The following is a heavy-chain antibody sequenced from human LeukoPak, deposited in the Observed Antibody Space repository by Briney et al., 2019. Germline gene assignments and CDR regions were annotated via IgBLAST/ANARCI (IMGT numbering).Heavy chain of an antibody. CDR3: ARDGFYYHYYMDV. CDR2: ISYSGAT. D-gene: IGHD1-14*01. CDR1: GGSISSSNYY. V-gene: IGHV4-39*07. Sequence: SETLSLTCTVSGGSISSSNYYWAWIRQPPGKGLEWIGSISYSGATYYNPSLKSRVSMSVHTSKNQFSLKLSSVTAADTAVYYCARDGFYYHYYMDVWGEGTTVTVSS. J-gene: IGHJ6*03.